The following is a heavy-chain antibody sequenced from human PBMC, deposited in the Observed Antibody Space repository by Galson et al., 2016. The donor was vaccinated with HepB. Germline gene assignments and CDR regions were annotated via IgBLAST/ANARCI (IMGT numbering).Heavy chain of an antibody. CDR2: FYYSGST. CDR1: GGSFTGYY. J-gene: IGHJ4*01. D-gene: IGHD3-10*01. CDR3: ATGDYYGSGSSIDY. V-gene: IGHV4-59*01. Sequence: SETLSLTCAVFGGSFTGYYWSWIRQPPGKGLEWIGYFYYSGSTDYNPSLKSRVTISVDTSKNQFSLKLSSVTAADTAVYYCATGDYYGSGSSIDYWGHGTLVTVSS.